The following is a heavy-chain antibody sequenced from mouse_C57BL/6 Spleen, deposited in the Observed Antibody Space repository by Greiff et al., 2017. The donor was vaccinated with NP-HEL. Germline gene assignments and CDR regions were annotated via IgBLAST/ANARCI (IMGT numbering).Heavy chain of an antibody. J-gene: IGHJ1*03. V-gene: IGHV1-82*01. Sequence: QVQLQQSGAELVKPGASVKISCKASGYAFSSSWMNWVKQRPGKGLEWIGQIYPGDGDTNYNGKFKGKATLTADKSSSTAYMQLSSLTSEDSAVYFCATAYYSNSVVLRVWGKGTTVTVSS. CDR2: IYPGDGDT. D-gene: IGHD2-5*01. CDR1: GYAFSSSW. CDR3: ATAYYSNSVVLRV.